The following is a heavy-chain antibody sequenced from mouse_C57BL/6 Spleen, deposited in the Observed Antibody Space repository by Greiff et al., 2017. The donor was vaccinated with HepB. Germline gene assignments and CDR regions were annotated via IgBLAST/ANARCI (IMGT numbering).Heavy chain of an antibody. CDR1: GYTFTDYN. Sequence: EVQLQESGPELVKPGASVKIPCKASGYTFTDYNMDWVKQSHGKSLEWIGDINPNNGGTIYNQKFKGKATLTVDKSSSSAYMELRSLTSEDTAVYYCARTGLSYDYDGVLFDYWGQGTTLTVSS. CDR2: INPNNGGT. J-gene: IGHJ2*01. D-gene: IGHD2-4*01. CDR3: ARTGLSYDYDGVLFDY. V-gene: IGHV1-18*01.